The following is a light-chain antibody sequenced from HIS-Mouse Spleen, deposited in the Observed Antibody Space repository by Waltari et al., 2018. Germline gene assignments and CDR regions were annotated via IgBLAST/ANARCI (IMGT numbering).Light chain of an antibody. CDR3: SSYTSSSFNVV. CDR2: DVS. J-gene: IGLJ2*01. CDR1: SSDVGGYNY. V-gene: IGLV2-14*03. Sequence: QSALTQPASVSGSPGPSITISCPGTSSDVGGYNYFSWYQQHPGKAPKLMIYDVSNRPSGVSNRFAGSKSGNTASLTISGLQAEDEADYYCSSYTSSSFNVVFGGGTKLTVL.